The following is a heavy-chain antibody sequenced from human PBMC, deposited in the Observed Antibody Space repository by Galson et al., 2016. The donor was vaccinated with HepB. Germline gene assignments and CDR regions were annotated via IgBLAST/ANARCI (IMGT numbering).Heavy chain of an antibody. V-gene: IGHV1-3*01. CDR2: INVGDGGT. CDR1: GYTFPTYA. CDR3: GRSAGDGYNYPLDY. Sequence: SVKVSCKASGYTFPTYAMHWVRQAPGQRLEWMGWINVGDGGTKYSQKLQGRVTITRDTSASTAYMELSSLRSEDTALYFCGRSAGDGYNYPLDYWGQGTLVTVSS. D-gene: IGHD5-24*01. J-gene: IGHJ4*02.